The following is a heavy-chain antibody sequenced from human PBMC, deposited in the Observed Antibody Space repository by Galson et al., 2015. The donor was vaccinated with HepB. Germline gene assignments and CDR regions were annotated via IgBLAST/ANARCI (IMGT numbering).Heavy chain of an antibody. CDR1: GGSISSSSYY. V-gene: IGHV4-39*01. J-gene: IGHJ6*02. CDR2: IYYSGST. D-gene: IGHD2-21*02. CDR3: ARHLKPQGDHYYYYYYGMDV. Sequence: SETLSLTCTVSGGSISSSSYYWGWIRQPPGKGLEWIGSIYYSGSTYYNPSLKSRVTISVDTSKNQFSLKLSSVTAADTAVYYCARHLKPQGDHYYYYYYGMDVWGQGTTVTVSS.